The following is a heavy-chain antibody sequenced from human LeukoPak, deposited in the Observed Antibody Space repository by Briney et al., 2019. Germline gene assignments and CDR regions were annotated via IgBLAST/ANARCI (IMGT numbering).Heavy chain of an antibody. CDR3: ARGVSGYSYGSRFDY. CDR1: GFTFSDYY. V-gene: IGHV3-11*01. Sequence: PGGSLRLSCAASGFTFSDYYMSWIRQAPGKGLEWVSYISSSGNTTYYADSVKGRFTISRDNAKNSLYVQMNSLRAEDTAVYYCARGVSGYSYGSRFDYWGQGTLVTVSS. J-gene: IGHJ4*02. D-gene: IGHD5-18*01. CDR2: ISSSGNTT.